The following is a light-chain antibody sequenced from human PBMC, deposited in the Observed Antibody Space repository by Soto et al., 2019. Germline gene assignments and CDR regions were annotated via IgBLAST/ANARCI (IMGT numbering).Light chain of an antibody. J-gene: IGKJ1*01. CDR2: DAS. CDR1: QSVSSN. Sequence: EIVMTQSPATLSVSPGERATLSCRASQSVSSNLAWYQQKPGQAPRLLIYDASTRATGIPARFSGSGSGTEFTLTISSLQSEDFAVYYCQQYTNWRTFGQGTKVEIE. CDR3: QQYTNWRT. V-gene: IGKV3-15*01.